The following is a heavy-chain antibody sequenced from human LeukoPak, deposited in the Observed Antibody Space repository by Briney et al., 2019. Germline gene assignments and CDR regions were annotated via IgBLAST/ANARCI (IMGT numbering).Heavy chain of an antibody. J-gene: IGHJ5*02. CDR2: IYYSVST. Sequence: SETLSLTCTVAGGSISSYYWSWIRQPPGKGLEWVGYIYYSVSTNYNPSLKSRVTISVDTYKNQFSLKLSSVTAADTAVYYCAKTDYGSGGYNWFDPWGQGTLVTVSS. CDR1: GGSISSYY. CDR3: AKTDYGSGGYNWFDP. D-gene: IGHD3-10*01. V-gene: IGHV4-59*08.